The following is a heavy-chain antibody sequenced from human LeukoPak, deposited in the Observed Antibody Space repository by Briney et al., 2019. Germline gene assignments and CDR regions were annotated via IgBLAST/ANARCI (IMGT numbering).Heavy chain of an antibody. J-gene: IGHJ4*02. V-gene: IGHV3-7*01. CDR3: ARDTVGSLDY. D-gene: IGHD1-26*01. Sequence: GGSLRLSCAASGFTFTNSWTAWVRLAPGKGLEWVANIKQDGGTRHYADSLRGRFTISRDNPKNSLYLQMNSLRADDTAVYYCARDTVGSLDYWGQGILVTVAS. CDR1: GFTFTNSW. CDR2: IKQDGGTR.